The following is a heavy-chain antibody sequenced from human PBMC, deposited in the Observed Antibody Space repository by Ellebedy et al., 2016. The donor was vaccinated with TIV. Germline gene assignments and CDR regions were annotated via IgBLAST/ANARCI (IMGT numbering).Heavy chain of an antibody. J-gene: IGHJ4*02. CDR1: GFSLSTSGVA. V-gene: IGHV2-5*02. CDR3: THSDLLVVTAPYYFDY. D-gene: IGHD2-21*02. Sequence: SGPTLVKPTQTLTLTCNFSGFSLSTSGVAVGWIRQPPGKALEWLALIYWDGDKRYSPSLKHSLTITKDASKNQVILTMTYMDPVDTATYYCTHSDLLVVTAPYYFDYWGQGTLITVSS. CDR2: IYWDGDK.